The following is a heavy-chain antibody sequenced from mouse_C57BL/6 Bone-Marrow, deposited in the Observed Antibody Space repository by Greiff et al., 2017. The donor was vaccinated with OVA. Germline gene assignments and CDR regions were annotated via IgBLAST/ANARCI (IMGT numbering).Heavy chain of an antibody. CDR1: GFTFSDYY. Sequence: EVMLVESGGGLVQPGGSLKLSCAASGFTFSDYYMYWVRQTPEKRLEWVAYISNGGGSTYYPDTVKGRFTISRDNAKNTLYLQMSRLKSEDTAMYYCARHEGDYYGSKYFDVWGTGTTVTVSS. D-gene: IGHD1-1*01. CDR2: ISNGGGST. J-gene: IGHJ1*03. CDR3: ARHEGDYYGSKYFDV. V-gene: IGHV5-12*01.